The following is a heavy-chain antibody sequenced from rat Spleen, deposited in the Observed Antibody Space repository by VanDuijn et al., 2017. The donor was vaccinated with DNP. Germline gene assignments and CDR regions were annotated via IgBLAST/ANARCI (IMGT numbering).Heavy chain of an antibody. D-gene: IGHD1-10*01. V-gene: IGHV5-25*01. Sequence: EVQLVESGGGLVQPGRSLKLSCAASGFTFSNYDMAWVRQAPTKGLEWVASVPSSGGSTYYPDSVKGRFTISRDNAKSTLYLQMNSLRSEDTATYYCATRYNNFFDYWGQGVMVTVSS. CDR2: VPSSGGST. CDR3: ATRYNNFFDY. J-gene: IGHJ2*01. CDR1: GFTFSNYD.